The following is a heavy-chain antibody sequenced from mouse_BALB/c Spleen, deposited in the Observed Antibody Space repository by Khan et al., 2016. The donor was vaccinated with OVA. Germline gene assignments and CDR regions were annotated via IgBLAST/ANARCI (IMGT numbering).Heavy chain of an antibody. CDR1: GFTFSNYA. D-gene: IGHD1-1*01. V-gene: IGHV5-9-3*01. CDR3: ARTHGYYGSNYFDY. J-gene: IGHJ2*01. CDR2: ISSGGSYT. Sequence: EVELVESGGGLVKPGGSLKLSCAAAGFTFSNYALSWVRQTPEKRLEWVATISSGGSYTYYPASVKGRFTISRDNAENTLYLQMSSLRSEDTAMYYSARTHGYYGSNYFDYWGQGTTLTDSS.